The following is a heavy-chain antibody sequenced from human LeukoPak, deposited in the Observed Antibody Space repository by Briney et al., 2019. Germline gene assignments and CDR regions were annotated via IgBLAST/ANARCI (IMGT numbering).Heavy chain of an antibody. CDR1: GYTFTGYY. J-gene: IGHJ4*02. CDR2: INPNSGGT. V-gene: IGHV1-2*02. CDR3: AREGLLWFGDPPRTYDY. Sequence: ASVKVSCKASGYTFTGYYMHWVRQAPGQGPEWMGWINPNSGGTNYAQKFQGRVTMTRDTSISTAYMELSRLRSDDTAVYYCAREGLLWFGDPPRTYDYWGQGTLVTVSS. D-gene: IGHD3-10*01.